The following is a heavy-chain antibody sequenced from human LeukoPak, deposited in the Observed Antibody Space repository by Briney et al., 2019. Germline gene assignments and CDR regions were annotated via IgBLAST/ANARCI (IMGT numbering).Heavy chain of an antibody. CDR3: ARDRYCSGGSCYNAYYHGMDV. CDR1: GYTFTSYA. V-gene: IGHV1-3*01. J-gene: IGHJ6*02. D-gene: IGHD2-15*01. Sequence: ASVTVSCTASGYTFTSYAMHWVRQAPGQRLEWMGWINAGNGNTKYSQKFQGRVTITRDTSASTAYMELSSVTAADTAVYYCARDRYCSGGSCYNAYYHGMDVWGQGTTVTVSS. CDR2: INAGNGNT.